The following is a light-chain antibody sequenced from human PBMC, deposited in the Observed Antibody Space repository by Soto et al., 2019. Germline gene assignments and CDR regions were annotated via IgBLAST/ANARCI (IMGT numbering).Light chain of an antibody. CDR3: QQYSDWPIT. V-gene: IGKV3-15*01. Sequence: VLTQFEGTMSFSLVESVTLYYNLSERIYSAYLGWYQQKPGQAPRLLIYGASTRATGIPARFSGSGSGTDFTLTITSLQSDDFAVYFCQQYSDWPITFGQGTRLEIK. CDR2: GAS. CDR1: ERIYSAY. J-gene: IGKJ5*01.